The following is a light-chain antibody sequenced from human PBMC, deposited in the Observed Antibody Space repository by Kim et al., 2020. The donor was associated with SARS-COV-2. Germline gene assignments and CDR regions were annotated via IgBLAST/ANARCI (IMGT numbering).Light chain of an antibody. V-gene: IGLV3-19*01. Sequence: VALGQTVRITCQGDSLRRYYATWYQQKPGQAPILVIYGKNNRPSGIPDRVSGSSSGNTASLTITGTQAGDEADYYCNSRDSNDNVVFGGGTQLTVL. J-gene: IGLJ2*01. CDR1: SLRRYY. CDR2: GKN. CDR3: NSRDSNDNVV.